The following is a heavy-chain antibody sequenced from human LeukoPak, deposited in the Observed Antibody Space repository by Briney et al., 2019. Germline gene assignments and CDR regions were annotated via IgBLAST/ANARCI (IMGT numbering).Heavy chain of an antibody. D-gene: IGHD6-13*01. CDR1: GYTFTSYG. CDR2: ISAYNGNT. CDR3: ARVPAAAGNHYYYYYYMDV. Sequence: GASVKVSCKASGYTFTSYGISWVRQAPGQGLEWMGWISAYNGNTNYAQKLQGRVTMTTDTSTSTAYMELRSLRSDDTAVYYCARVPAAAGNHYYYYYYMDVWAKGPRSPSP. V-gene: IGHV1-18*01. J-gene: IGHJ6*03.